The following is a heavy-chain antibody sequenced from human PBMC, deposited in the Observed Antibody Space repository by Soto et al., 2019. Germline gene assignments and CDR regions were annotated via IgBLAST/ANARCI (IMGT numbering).Heavy chain of an antibody. J-gene: IGHJ4*02. CDR1: GGTFSGYA. D-gene: IGHD5-12*01. Sequence: SVKVSCKASGGTFSGYAISWVRQAPGQGLEWMGGIIPIFGTANYAQKFQGRVTITADESTSTAYMELSSLRSEDTAVYSCASAGYSGYLVDYWGQGTLVTVSS. CDR3: ASAGYSGYLVDY. V-gene: IGHV1-69*13. CDR2: IIPIFGTA.